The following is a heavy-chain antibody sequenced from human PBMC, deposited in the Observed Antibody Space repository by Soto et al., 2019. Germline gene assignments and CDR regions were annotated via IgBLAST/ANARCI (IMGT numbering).Heavy chain of an antibody. V-gene: IGHV3-21*01. D-gene: IGHD3-16*02. CDR2: ILGSSAYI. CDR1: GFTFSSYA. CDR3: ARAFEDYVWGTYPSHY. J-gene: IGHJ4*02. Sequence: GGSLRLSCAASGFTFSSYAMNWVRQAPGQGLEWVSSILGSSAYIHYADSVKGRFTVSRDNDKNSLFLQMDSLRAEDTAVYYCARAFEDYVWGTYPSHYWGQGILVTVSS.